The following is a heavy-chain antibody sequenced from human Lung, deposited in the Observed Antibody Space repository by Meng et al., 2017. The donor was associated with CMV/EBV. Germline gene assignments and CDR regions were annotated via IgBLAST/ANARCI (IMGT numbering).Heavy chain of an antibody. J-gene: IGHJ4*02. CDR2: ISAYNGNK. Sequence: ASVKVSCKASGYTFSDSGIAWVRQVPGQGLEWMGWISAYNGNKNYVEQFQGRVTMTTDTSTSTAYMELRSLRSDDTAVYYCARWGGILGVVVKTPDYWGQGTLVTGSS. CDR1: GYTFSDSG. V-gene: IGHV1-18*01. CDR3: ARWGGILGVVVKTPDY. D-gene: IGHD3-3*01.